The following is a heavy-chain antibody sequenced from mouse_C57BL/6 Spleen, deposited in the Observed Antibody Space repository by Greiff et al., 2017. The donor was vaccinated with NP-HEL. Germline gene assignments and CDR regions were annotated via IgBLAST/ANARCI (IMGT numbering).Heavy chain of an antibody. V-gene: IGHV5-4*01. CDR2: ISDGGSYT. CDR1: GFTFSSYA. J-gene: IGHJ2*01. CDR3: ARDRMITTSYYFDY. Sequence: EVMLVESGGGLVKPGGSLKLSCAASGFTFSSYAMSWVRQTPEKRLEWVATISDGGSYTYYPDNVKGRFTISRDNAKNNLYLQMSHLKSEDTAMYYCARDRMITTSYYFDYWGQGTTLTVSS. D-gene: IGHD2-4*01.